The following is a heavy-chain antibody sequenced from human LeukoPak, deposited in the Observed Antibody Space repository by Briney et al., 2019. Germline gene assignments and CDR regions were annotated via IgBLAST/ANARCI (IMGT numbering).Heavy chain of an antibody. Sequence: SETLSLTCTVSGGSISSYYWSWIRQPPGKGLEWIGYIYYSGSTNYNPSLKSRVTISVDTSKNQFSLKLSSVTAADTAVYYCARGNVDTAVDYWGQGTLVTVSS. CDR1: GGSISSYY. D-gene: IGHD5-18*01. V-gene: IGHV4-59*01. J-gene: IGHJ4*02. CDR3: ARGNVDTAVDY. CDR2: IYYSGST.